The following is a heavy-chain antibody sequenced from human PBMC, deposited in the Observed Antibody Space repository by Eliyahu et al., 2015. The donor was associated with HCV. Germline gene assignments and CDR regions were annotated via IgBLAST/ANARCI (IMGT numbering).Heavy chain of an antibody. CDR2: IYYSGGT. CDR3: SSGGGGIAVAGTGGWFDP. J-gene: IGHJ5*02. D-gene: IGHD6-19*01. V-gene: IGHV4-59*01. CDR1: GGSISTYY. Sequence: QVQLQESGPGLVKPSETLSLTCXVSGGSISTYYWSWIRXTPGXGLEWIGXIYYSGGTNHNPSLKSRVTMSIDTPKNQFSLKLSSVTAADTAVYYCSSGGGGIAVAGTGGWFDPWGQGTLVTVSS.